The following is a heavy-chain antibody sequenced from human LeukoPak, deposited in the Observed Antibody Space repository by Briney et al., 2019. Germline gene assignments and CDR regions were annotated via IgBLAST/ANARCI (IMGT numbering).Heavy chain of an antibody. CDR2: ISSSSSYI. CDR3: ARDGAEDAFDI. Sequence: GGSLRLSCAASGFTFSSYSMNWVRQAPGKGLEWVSSISSSSSYIYYADSVKGRFTISRDNAKNSLYLQMNSLRAEDTAVYYCARDGAEDAFDIWGQGTMVTVSS. CDR1: GFTFSSYS. V-gene: IGHV3-21*01. J-gene: IGHJ3*02. D-gene: IGHD1-14*01.